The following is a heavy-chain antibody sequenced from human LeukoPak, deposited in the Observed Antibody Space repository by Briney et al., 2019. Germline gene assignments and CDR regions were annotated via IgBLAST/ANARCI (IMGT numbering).Heavy chain of an antibody. V-gene: IGHV1-8*01. Sequence: ASVKVSYKASGYTFTSYDINWVRQAPGQGLEWMGWMNPNSGNTGYAQKFQGRVTMTRNTSISTAYMELSSLRSEDTAVYYCAAYSNYYPYYYYYGMDVWGQGTTVTVSS. CDR2: MNPNSGNT. D-gene: IGHD4-11*01. CDR3: AAYSNYYPYYYYYGMDV. J-gene: IGHJ6*02. CDR1: GYTFTSYD.